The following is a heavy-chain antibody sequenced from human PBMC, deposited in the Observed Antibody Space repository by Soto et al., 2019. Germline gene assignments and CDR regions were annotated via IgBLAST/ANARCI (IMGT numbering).Heavy chain of an antibody. V-gene: IGHV3-23*01. Sequence: PGGSLRLSCAASGFTFSSHAMGWLRQAPGTGPEWVAFVDGGGGDTSYAASVKGRFTVSRDNSDNSLFLHMNSLRAEDTGRYFCAKEIFAAAYAATSAFDLWGQGTLVTVSS. J-gene: IGHJ4*02. CDR3: AKEIFAAAYAATSAFDL. CDR2: VDGGGGDT. CDR1: GFTFSSHA. D-gene: IGHD2-8*01.